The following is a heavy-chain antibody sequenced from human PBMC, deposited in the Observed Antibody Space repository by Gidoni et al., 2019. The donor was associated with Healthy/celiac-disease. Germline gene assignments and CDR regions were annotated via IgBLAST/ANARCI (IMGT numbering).Heavy chain of an antibody. J-gene: IGHJ3*02. CDR2: IYYSGST. D-gene: IGHD6-13*01. V-gene: IGHV4-59*01. CDR1: GGSISSYY. CDR3: ARLARSSWYDSNAFDI. Sequence: VQLQESGPGLVKPSETLSLTCTVSGGSISSYYWSWIRQPPGKGLEWIGYIYYSGSTNYNPSLKSRVTISVDTSKNKFSLKLSSVTDADTAVYDCARLARSSWYDSNAFDIWGQGTMVTVSS.